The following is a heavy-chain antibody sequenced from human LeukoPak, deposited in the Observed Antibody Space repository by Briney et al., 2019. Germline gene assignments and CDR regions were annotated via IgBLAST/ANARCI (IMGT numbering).Heavy chain of an antibody. J-gene: IGHJ4*02. D-gene: IGHD3-9*01. V-gene: IGHV3-23*01. CDR3: AKWGDYDILTGYYDSDY. CDR1: GFTFSNYA. CDR2: IVGSGSNT. Sequence: GGSLRLSCAASGFTFSNYAMSWVRQAPGKGLEWVSAIVGSGSNTYYADSVKGRYTISRDNPKNTLYLQMNSLRAEDTAVYYCAKWGDYDILTGYYDSDYWGQGTLVTVSS.